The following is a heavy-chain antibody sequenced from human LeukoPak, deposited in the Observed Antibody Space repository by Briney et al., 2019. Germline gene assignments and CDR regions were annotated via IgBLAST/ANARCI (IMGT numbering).Heavy chain of an antibody. CDR3: AGSGSPGDY. J-gene: IGHJ4*02. CDR2: ISPNDVNR. Sequence: GGSLRLSCVGSGFNFSDYYMSWIRQAPGKGLEWISYISPNDVNRYCVDAVKGRFTVSRDNAKNSLFLQMESLRVEDTAVYYCAGSGSPGDYWGQGTLVTVSS. V-gene: IGHV3-11*01. CDR1: GFNFSDYY. D-gene: IGHD3-10*01.